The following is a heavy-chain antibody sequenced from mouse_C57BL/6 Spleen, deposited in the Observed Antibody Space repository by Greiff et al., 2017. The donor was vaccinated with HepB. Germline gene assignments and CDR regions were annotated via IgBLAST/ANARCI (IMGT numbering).Heavy chain of an antibody. CDR1: GYTFTSYW. J-gene: IGHJ3*01. Sequence: QVQLQQPGAELVKPGASVKLSCKASGYTFTSYWMQWVKQRPGQGLEWIGEIDPSDSYTNYNQKFKGKATLTVDTSSSTAYIQLSSLTSEDSAVYYCARSDDYDWAWFAYWGQGTLVTVSA. V-gene: IGHV1-50*01. CDR3: ARSDDYDWAWFAY. D-gene: IGHD2-4*01. CDR2: IDPSDSYT.